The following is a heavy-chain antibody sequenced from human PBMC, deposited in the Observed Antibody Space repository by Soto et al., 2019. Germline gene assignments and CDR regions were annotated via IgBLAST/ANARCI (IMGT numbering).Heavy chain of an antibody. Sequence: GESLKISCAASGFTFSSYAMSWVRQAPGKGLEWVSAISGSGGSTYYADSVKGRFTISRDNSKNTLYLQMNSLRAEDTAVYYCAKAGMGYSDSFDYWGQGTLVTVSS. D-gene: IGHD4-17*01. V-gene: IGHV3-23*01. CDR1: GFTFSSYA. CDR3: AKAGMGYSDSFDY. CDR2: ISGSGGST. J-gene: IGHJ4*02.